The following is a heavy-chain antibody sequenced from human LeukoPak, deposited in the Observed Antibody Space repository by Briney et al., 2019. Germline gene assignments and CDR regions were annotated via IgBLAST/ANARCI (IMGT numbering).Heavy chain of an antibody. V-gene: IGHV3-43*01. J-gene: IGHJ4*02. Sequence: GGSLRLSCAASGFTFDDYTMHWVRQAPGKGLEWVSLISWDGGSTYYADSVKGRFTISRDNSKNSLYLQMNSLRTEDTALYYCAKAPDSSGWYPFDYWGQGTLVTVSS. CDR1: GFTFDDYT. CDR2: ISWDGGST. D-gene: IGHD6-19*01. CDR3: AKAPDSSGWYPFDY.